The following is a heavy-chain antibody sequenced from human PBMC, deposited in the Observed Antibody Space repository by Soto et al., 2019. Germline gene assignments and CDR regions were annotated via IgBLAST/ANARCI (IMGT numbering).Heavy chain of an antibody. J-gene: IGHJ4*02. CDR1: GGSISNYY. Sequence: PSETLSLTCIFSGGSISNYYWIWIRQPPGKGLEWIGYIYYSGSTNYNPSLTSRVTISVDTSRNQFSLKLSSVTAADTAVYYCARHRYSYGVYYFDYWGQGTLVTVS. CDR2: IYYSGST. D-gene: IGHD5-18*01. CDR3: ARHRYSYGVYYFDY. V-gene: IGHV4-59*08.